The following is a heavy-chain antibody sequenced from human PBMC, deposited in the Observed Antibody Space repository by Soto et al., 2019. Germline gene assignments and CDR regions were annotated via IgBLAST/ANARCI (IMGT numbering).Heavy chain of an antibody. Sequence: QVQLVESGGGVVQPGRSLRLSCEASGFPFSSYGMHWVRQAPGKGLDWVALISYDGSNKYYADSVKGRFTISRDNSKHTLYLEMSSLRVEDTAVYYCAGGQYYFDYCGQGTLVSVSS. CDR2: ISYDGSNK. D-gene: IGHD2-15*01. J-gene: IGHJ4*02. V-gene: IGHV3-30*03. CDR3: AGGQYYFDY. CDR1: GFPFSSYG.